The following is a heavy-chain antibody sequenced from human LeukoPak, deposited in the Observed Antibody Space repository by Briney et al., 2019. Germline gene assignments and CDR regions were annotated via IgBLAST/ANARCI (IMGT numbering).Heavy chain of an antibody. D-gene: IGHD6-13*01. Sequence: ASVKVSCKASGYTITGYYMHWVRQAPGQGLEWMGWINPNSGGTNYAQKFQGRVTMTGDTSISTAYMELSRLRSDDTAVYYCARGYVGAAAGTGSRYWGQGTLVTVSS. CDR2: INPNSGGT. CDR1: GYTITGYY. CDR3: ARGYVGAAAGTGSRY. J-gene: IGHJ4*02. V-gene: IGHV1-2*02.